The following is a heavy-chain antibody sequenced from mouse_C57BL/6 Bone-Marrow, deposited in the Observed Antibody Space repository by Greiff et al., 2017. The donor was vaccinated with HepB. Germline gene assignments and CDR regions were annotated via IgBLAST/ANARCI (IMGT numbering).Heavy chain of an antibody. CDR2: LSDGGSYT. D-gene: IGHD2-12*01. CDR1: GFTFSSYA. CDR3: ARVPYSRYAMDY. J-gene: IGHJ4*01. Sequence: DVQLVESGGGLVKPGGSLKLSCAASGFTFSSYAMSWVRQTPEKRLEWVATLSDGGSYTYYPDNVKGRFTISRYNAKNNLYLQMSHLKSEDTAMYYCARVPYSRYAMDYWGQGTSVTVSS. V-gene: IGHV5-4*01.